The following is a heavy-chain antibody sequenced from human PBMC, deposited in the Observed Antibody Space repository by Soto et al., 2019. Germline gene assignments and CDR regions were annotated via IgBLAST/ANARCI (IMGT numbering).Heavy chain of an antibody. CDR1: GGTFSSYA. Sequence: QVQLVQSGAEVKKPGSSVKVSCKASGGTFSSYAISWVRQAPGQGLEWMGGIIPIFGTANYAQKFQGRVTTTADESTSTAYMELSSLRSEDTGVYYCAREPRVIGSSGWYSIDYWGQGTLVTVSS. CDR3: AREPRVIGSSGWYSIDY. V-gene: IGHV1-69*01. D-gene: IGHD6-19*01. CDR2: IIPIFGTA. J-gene: IGHJ4*02.